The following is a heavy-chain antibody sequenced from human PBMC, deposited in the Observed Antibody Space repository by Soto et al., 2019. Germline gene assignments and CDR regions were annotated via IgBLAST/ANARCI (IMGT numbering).Heavy chain of an antibody. D-gene: IGHD2-2*01. Sequence: PGGSLRLSRAASGPTVGNLWMSWVRQPPEEGPEWVATIKHDGREKYYVGSGKGRRTMSRDNAKNSLSLQMNSLRVEDTAMYYCVSAPPREPPAMGYFDYWGPGTLVTVS. CDR3: VSAPPREPPAMGYFDY. CDR1: GPTVGNLW. J-gene: IGHJ4*02. CDR2: IKHDGREK. V-gene: IGHV3-7*05.